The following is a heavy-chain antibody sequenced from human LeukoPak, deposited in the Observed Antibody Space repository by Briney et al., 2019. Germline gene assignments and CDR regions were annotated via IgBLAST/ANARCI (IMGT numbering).Heavy chain of an antibody. CDR3: ANLQHPDPVDY. CDR1: GFTFSSYS. V-gene: IGHV3-21*01. CDR2: ISSSSSYI. J-gene: IGHJ4*02. D-gene: IGHD5-18*01. Sequence: GGSLRLSCAASGFTFSSYSMNWVRQTPGKGLEWVSSISSSSSYIYYADSVKGRFTISRDNAKNSLYLQMNSLRAEDTAVYYCANLQHPDPVDYWGQGTLVTVSS.